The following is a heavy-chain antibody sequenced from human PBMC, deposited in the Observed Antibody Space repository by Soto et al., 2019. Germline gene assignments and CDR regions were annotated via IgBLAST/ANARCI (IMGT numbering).Heavy chain of an antibody. CDR3: AKGRGYCSSTSCSKGWYFDL. CDR2: ISGSGGST. Sequence: LRLSCAASGFTFSSYAMSWVRQAPGKGLEWVSAISGSGGSTYYADSVKGRFTISRDNSKNTLYLQMNSLRAEDTAVYYCAKGRGYCSSTSCSKGWYFDLWGRGTLVTVSS. V-gene: IGHV3-23*01. D-gene: IGHD2-2*01. J-gene: IGHJ2*01. CDR1: GFTFSSYA.